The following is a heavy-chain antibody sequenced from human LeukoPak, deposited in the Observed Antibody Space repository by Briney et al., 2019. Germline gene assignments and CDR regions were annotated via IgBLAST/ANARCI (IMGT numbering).Heavy chain of an antibody. Sequence: KAGGSLRLSCVASGITFSSHEMNWVRQAPGKGLEWFSYISSSGSTIYYADSVKGRFTISRDNAKNSLYLQMNSLRAEDTAVYYCARDKQQVVLAFGIWGQGTKVTVSS. CDR3: ARDKQQVVLAFGI. J-gene: IGHJ3*02. CDR1: GITFSSHE. CDR2: ISSSGSTI. D-gene: IGHD6-13*01. V-gene: IGHV3-48*03.